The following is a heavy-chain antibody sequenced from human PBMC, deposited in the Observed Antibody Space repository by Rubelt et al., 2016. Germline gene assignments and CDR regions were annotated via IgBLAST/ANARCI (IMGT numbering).Heavy chain of an antibody. D-gene: IGHD4-17*01. CDR1: GDTFSKYW. CDR3: VRRGDDAFDV. Sequence: GSGGALVQPGGSLRLSCVASGDTFSKYWMAWVRQAPGKGPEWVANINEDGSEKYYVDSVKGRFTISRDNAKNTLYLQMNSLRAEDTAVHYCVRRGDDAFDVWGQGTMVTVSS. V-gene: IGHV3-7*02. CDR2: INEDGSEK. J-gene: IGHJ3*01.